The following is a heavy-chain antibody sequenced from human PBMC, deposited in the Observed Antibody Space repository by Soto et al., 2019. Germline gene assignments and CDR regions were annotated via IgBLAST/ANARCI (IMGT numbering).Heavy chain of an antibody. CDR1: GGSISSYY. V-gene: IGHV4-59*01. CDR2: IYYSGST. D-gene: IGHD6-13*01. Sequence: SETLSITCTVSGGSISSYYWSWIRQPPGKGLEWIGYIYYSGSTNYNPSLKSRVTISVDTSKNQFSLKLSSVTAADTAVYYCARVGYSSSWFYYYDGMYVCGQGSTVIVSS. CDR3: ARVGYSSSWFYYYDGMYV. J-gene: IGHJ6*02.